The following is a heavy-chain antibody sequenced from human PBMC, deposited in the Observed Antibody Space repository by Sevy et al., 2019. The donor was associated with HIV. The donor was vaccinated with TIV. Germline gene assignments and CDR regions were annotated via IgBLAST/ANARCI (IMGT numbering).Heavy chain of an antibody. D-gene: IGHD2-15*01. CDR2: ISSSSNYI. Sequence: GGLRLSCAASGFTFSNYNMNWVRQAPGKGLEWVSSISSSSNYISYADSMKGRFTISRDNAKNSLYLQMNSLRAEDTAVYYCARVVAYCSGGSCFPGYYYGMDVWGQGTTVTVSS. V-gene: IGHV3-21*01. CDR3: ARVVAYCSGGSCFPGYYYGMDV. J-gene: IGHJ6*02. CDR1: GFTFSNYN.